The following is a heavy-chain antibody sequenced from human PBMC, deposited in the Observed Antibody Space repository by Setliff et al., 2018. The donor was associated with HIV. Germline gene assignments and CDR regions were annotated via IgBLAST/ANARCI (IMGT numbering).Heavy chain of an antibody. CDR2: ISGTGNNT. Sequence: GGSLRLSCAASGFTFRSYVITWVRQAPGKGLEWVSAISGTGNNTYYADSVKGRFTISRDNSKNTLYLQMNSLRAEDTAIYYCATGPAYSFGNQFHYGIDVWGQGTTVTVSS. CDR3: ATGPAYSFGNQFHYGIDV. V-gene: IGHV3-23*01. CDR1: GFTFRSYV. D-gene: IGHD5-18*01. J-gene: IGHJ6*02.